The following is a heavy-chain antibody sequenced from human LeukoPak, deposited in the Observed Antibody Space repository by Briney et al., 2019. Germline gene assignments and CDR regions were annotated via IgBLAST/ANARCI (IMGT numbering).Heavy chain of an antibody. V-gene: IGHV3-30-3*01. CDR2: ISYDGSTK. Sequence: GESLRLSCAASGFTFGSYGVHWVRQAPGKGLEWVTYISYDGSTKYYADSVTGRFTIFRDNSKNTVSLQMDSLTVEDTAVYYCARDRSGYYSTDYWGQGTLVTVSS. J-gene: IGHJ4*02. CDR3: ARDRSGYYSTDY. CDR1: GFTFGSYG. D-gene: IGHD3-22*01.